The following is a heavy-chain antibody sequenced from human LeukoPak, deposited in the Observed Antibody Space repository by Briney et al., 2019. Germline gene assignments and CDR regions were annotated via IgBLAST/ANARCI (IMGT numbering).Heavy chain of an antibody. J-gene: IGHJ4*01. V-gene: IGHV3-23*01. CDR2: IGNSGGGT. CDR1: GFSFSNNA. Sequence: PTGGSLRLSCAASGFSFSNNAMSWVRQAPGNGLEWVSAIGNSGGGTYYAVSLQGRFTLSRDNSKNTLYLQMNSLRAEDTAVYYCVKRYCSGDTCYSAFDYWGHGTLVTVSS. CDR3: VKRYCSGDTCYSAFDY. D-gene: IGHD2-15*01.